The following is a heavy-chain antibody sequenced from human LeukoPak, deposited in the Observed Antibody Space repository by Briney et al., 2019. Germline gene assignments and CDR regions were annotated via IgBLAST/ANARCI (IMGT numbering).Heavy chain of an antibody. D-gene: IGHD1-1*01. J-gene: IGHJ4*02. CDR1: GGSVSSSTYY. CDR3: AKDSRLEY. Sequence: SETLSLTCTVSGGSVSSSTYYWGWIRQPPGKGLEWIGSIYYSGNTYYNPSLKSRVTISVDTSKNQFSLRLSSVTAADTAVYYCAKDSRLEYWGQGTLVTVSS. CDR2: IYYSGNT. V-gene: IGHV4-39*02.